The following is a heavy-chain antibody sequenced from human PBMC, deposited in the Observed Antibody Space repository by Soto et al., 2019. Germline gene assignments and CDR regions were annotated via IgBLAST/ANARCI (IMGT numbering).Heavy chain of an antibody. CDR1: GGSISSYY. D-gene: IGHD1-26*01. J-gene: IGHJ3*02. CDR3: ASATYYLDAFAI. V-gene: IGHV4-59*01. CDR2: IYYSGST. Sequence: SETLSLTCTVSGGSISSYYWSWIRQPPGKGLEWIGYIYYSGSTNYNPSLKSRVTISVDTSKNQFSLKLSSVTAADTAVYYCASATYYLDAFAIWGQGTMVTVSS.